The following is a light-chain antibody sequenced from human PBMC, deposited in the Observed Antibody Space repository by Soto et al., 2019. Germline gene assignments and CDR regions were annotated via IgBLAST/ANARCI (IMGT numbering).Light chain of an antibody. V-gene: IGKV1-39*01. J-gene: IGKJ1*01. CDR1: QSISRY. Sequence: DIQMTQSPSSLSASVGDRVTITCRASQSISRYLNWYQQKPGKAPKLLIYAASSLQSGVPSRFSGSGSGTDFTLTISRLQPEDFATYYCQQSSTTPWTFGQGTKVEIK. CDR3: QQSSTTPWT. CDR2: AAS.